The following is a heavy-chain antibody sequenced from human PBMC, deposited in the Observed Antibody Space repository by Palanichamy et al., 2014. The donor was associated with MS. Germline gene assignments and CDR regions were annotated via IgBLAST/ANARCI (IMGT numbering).Heavy chain of an antibody. Sequence: EVQVVESGGGLVQPGGSLRLSCAASGFSFSDYWMHWVRQAPGKGLVWVSRISGDGRRTADADFVQGRFTSSRDNAKNTLFLQLDSLTSDDTAVYYCTREGRVALDYWGQGSLVTVSS. D-gene: IGHD3-10*01. CDR3: TREGRVALDY. V-gene: IGHV3-74*03. CDR1: GFSFSDYW. J-gene: IGHJ4*02. CDR2: ISGDGRRT.